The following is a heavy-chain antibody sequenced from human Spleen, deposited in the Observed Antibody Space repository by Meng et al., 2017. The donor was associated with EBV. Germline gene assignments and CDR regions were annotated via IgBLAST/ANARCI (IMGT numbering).Heavy chain of an antibody. Sequence: DSGSGLWKPSQTLSRTCAVSGGSISSVGYSWNWIRQPPGKGLEWIVYIYHSASTYYDPSLKSRVTISVDRSKNQFSLKLSSVTAADTAVYYCVGGDEGRGYFHSWGQGTLVTVSS. J-gene: IGHJ4*02. V-gene: IGHV4-30-2*01. CDR1: GGSISSVGYS. CDR3: VGGDEGRGYFHS. CDR2: IYHSAST. D-gene: IGHD2-15*01.